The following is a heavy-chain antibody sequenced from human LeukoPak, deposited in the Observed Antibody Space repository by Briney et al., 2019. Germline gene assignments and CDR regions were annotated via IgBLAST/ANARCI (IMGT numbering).Heavy chain of an antibody. V-gene: IGHV1-2*02. CDR3: ARVVKVRGHYYGMDV. Sequence: ASVKVSCKASGGTFSSYAISWLRQAPGQGLEWMGWMHPNSGGTNYAQKFQGRVTMTRDTSISTAYMDLSSLRSDDTAVYYCARVVKVRGHYYGMDVWGQGTTVTVSS. D-gene: IGHD3-10*01. CDR1: GGTFSSYA. CDR2: MHPNSGGT. J-gene: IGHJ6*02.